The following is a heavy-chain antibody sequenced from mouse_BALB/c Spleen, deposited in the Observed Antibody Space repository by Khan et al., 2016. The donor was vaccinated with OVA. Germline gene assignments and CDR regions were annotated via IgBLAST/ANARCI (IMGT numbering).Heavy chain of an antibody. CDR3: ASSTYRYALVN. D-gene: IGHD2-12*01. J-gene: IGHJ3*01. Sequence: EVQLQESGPSLVKPSQTLSLTCSVTGDSITSGDWNWIRKFPGNKLEYMGYFIYTGYAYYNTSLKSRISITRHASKNHYYLQLSSVPDEEAATYSFASSTYRYALVNGGKGTLVTVSA. V-gene: IGHV3-8*02. CDR2: FIYTGYA. CDR1: GDSITSGD.